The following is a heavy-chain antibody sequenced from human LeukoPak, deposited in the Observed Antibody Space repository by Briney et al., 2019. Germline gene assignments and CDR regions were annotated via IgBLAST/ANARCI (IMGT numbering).Heavy chain of an antibody. CDR1: GFAFSSYA. D-gene: IGHD3-3*01. Sequence: TGGSLRLSCAASGFAFSSYAMHWVRQAPGKGLEWVSAISGSGGSTYYADSVKGRFTISRDNSKNTLYLQMNSLRAEDTAVYYCAKDRGTIFGVAPPSYWGQGTLVTVSS. CDR3: AKDRGTIFGVAPPSY. CDR2: ISGSGGST. J-gene: IGHJ4*02. V-gene: IGHV3-23*01.